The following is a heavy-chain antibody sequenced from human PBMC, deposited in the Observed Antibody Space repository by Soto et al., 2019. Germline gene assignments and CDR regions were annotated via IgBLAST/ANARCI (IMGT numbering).Heavy chain of an antibody. CDR3: ARVVVAATFNYYYYGMDV. Sequence: SETLSLTCTVSGGSISSGGYYWSWIRQHPGKGLEWIGYIYYSGSTYYNPSLKSRVTISVDTSKNQFSLKLSSVTAADTAVYYGARVVVAATFNYYYYGMDVWGQGTTVTVSS. D-gene: IGHD2-15*01. J-gene: IGHJ6*02. CDR2: IYYSGST. CDR1: GGSISSGGYY. V-gene: IGHV4-31*03.